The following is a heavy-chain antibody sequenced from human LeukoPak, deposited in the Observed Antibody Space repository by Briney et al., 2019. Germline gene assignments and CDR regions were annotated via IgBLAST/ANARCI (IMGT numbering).Heavy chain of an antibody. D-gene: IGHD2-2*01. CDR3: ARSEHCSSTNCARGAFDI. J-gene: IGHJ3*02. CDR2: MNPNSGNT. Sequence: KVSCKASGYTFTSYDINWVRQATGQGLEWMGWMNPNSGNTGYAQKFQGRVTMTRNTSISTAYMELSSLRSEDTAVYYCARSEHCSSTNCARGAFDIWGQGTMVTVSS. V-gene: IGHV1-8*01. CDR1: GYTFTSYD.